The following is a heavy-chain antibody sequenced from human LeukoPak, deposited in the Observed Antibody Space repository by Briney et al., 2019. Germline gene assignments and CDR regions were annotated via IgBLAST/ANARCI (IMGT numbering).Heavy chain of an antibody. V-gene: IGHV4-34*01. CDR2: INHSGST. J-gene: IGHJ3*02. CDR3: ARLTPYYDFWSGYYHDAFDI. D-gene: IGHD3-3*01. Sequence: SETLSLTCAVYGGSFSGYYWSWIRQPPGKGLEWIGEINHSGSTNYNPSLKSRVTISVDTSKNQFSLKLSAVTAADTAVYYCARLTPYYDFWSGYYHDAFDIWGQGTMVTVSS. CDR1: GGSFSGYY.